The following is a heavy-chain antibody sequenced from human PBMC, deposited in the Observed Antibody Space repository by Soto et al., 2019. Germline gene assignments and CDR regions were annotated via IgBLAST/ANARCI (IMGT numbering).Heavy chain of an antibody. J-gene: IGHJ6*02. V-gene: IGHV3-11*05. CDR3: ARGDPPLWFGE. CDR1: GFTFSDYY. Sequence: QVQLVESGGGLVKPGGSLRLSCAASGFTFSDYYMSWIRQAPGKGLEWVSYISSSSSYTNYADSVKGRFTISRDNAKNSQYLQMHCLRAEDTAVYSCARGDPPLWFGEGGQGTTVTVSS. D-gene: IGHD3-10*01. CDR2: ISSSSSYT.